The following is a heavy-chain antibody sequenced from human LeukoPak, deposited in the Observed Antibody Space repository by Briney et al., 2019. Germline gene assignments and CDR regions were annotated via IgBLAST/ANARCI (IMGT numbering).Heavy chain of an antibody. J-gene: IGHJ6*02. CDR1: GFTFSGYA. CDR2: VSGSGGST. V-gene: IGHV3-23*01. D-gene: IGHD6-13*01. Sequence: GGSLRLSCAASGFTFSGYAMSWVRQAPGKGLEWVSAVSGSGGSTYYADSVKGRFTISRDNSKNTLYLQMNSLRAEDTAVYYCAKASYSSSWYGYYYYGMDVWGQGTTVTVSS. CDR3: AKASYSSSWYGYYYYGMDV.